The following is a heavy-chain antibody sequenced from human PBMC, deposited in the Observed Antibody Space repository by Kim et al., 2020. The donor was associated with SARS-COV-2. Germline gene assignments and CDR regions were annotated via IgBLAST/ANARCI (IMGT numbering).Heavy chain of an antibody. V-gene: IGHV5-51*04. CDR3: VRAPSGVSNPHYIDY. Sequence: GESLKISCQGSGYSFTTYWIGWVRQMPGKGLESVGIMYPGDSDTRYSPSFQGHVTISADKPIATAYLQWSSLEASDTAMYYCVRAPSGVSNPHYIDYWGQGNLVTVSS. J-gene: IGHJ4*02. CDR2: MYPGDSDT. CDR1: GYSFTTYW. D-gene: IGHD2-8*01.